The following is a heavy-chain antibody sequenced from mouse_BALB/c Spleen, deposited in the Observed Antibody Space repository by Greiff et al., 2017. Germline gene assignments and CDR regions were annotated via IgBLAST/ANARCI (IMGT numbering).Heavy chain of an antibody. CDR2: ISYSGST. V-gene: IGHV3-8*02. Sequence: EVHLVESGPSLVKPSQTLSLTCSVTGDSITSGYWNWIRKFPGNKLEYMGYISYSGSTYYNPSLKSRISITRDTSKNQYYLQLNSVTTEDTATYYCAHYYGRGWYFDVWGAGTTVTVSS. CDR3: AHYYGRGWYFDV. J-gene: IGHJ1*01. D-gene: IGHD1-1*01. CDR1: GDSITSGY.